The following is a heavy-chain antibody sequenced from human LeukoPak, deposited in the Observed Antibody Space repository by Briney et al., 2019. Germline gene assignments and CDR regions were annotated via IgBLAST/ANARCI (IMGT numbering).Heavy chain of an antibody. V-gene: IGHV3-53*01. CDR2: IYSGGSA. D-gene: IGHD6-13*01. CDR3: ARGGYSNPFDY. CDR1: GFTVSSNY. Sequence: GGSLRLSCAASGFTVSSNYMSWVRQAPGKGLEWVSVIYSGGSAYYADSVKGRFTISRDNSKNTLYLQMNSLRAEDTAVYYCARGGYSNPFDYWGQGTLVTVSS. J-gene: IGHJ4*02.